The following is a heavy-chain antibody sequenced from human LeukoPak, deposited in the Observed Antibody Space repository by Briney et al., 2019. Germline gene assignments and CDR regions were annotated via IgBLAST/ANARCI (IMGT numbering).Heavy chain of an antibody. CDR2: ISSSGDDT. J-gene: IGHJ4*02. CDR1: GFTFSSSA. D-gene: IGHD4-23*01. CDR3: AKKNSGLYPFDF. V-gene: IGHV3-23*01. Sequence: GSLRLSCAASGFTFSSSAMSWVRQAPGKGLEWVSGISSSGDDTAYADSVKGRFTISRDNSKNTLYLQMNGLRAEDTAIYYCAKKNSGLYPFDFWGQGTLVTVSS.